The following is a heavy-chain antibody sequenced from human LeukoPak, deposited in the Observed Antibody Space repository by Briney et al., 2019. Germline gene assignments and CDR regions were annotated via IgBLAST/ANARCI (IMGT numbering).Heavy chain of an antibody. Sequence: GGSLRLSCAASGFTFSSYAMHWVRQAPGKGLEWVAVISYDGSNKYYADSVKGRFTISRDNSKNTLYLQMNSLRAEDTAVYYCARETRMGPFDYWGQGTLVTVSS. J-gene: IGHJ4*02. CDR2: ISYDGSNK. D-gene: IGHD3-16*01. V-gene: IGHV3-30-3*01. CDR1: GFTFSSYA. CDR3: ARETRMGPFDY.